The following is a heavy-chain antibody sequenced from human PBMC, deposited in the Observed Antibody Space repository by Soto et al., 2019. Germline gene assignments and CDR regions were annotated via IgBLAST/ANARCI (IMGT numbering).Heavy chain of an antibody. CDR3: ARMFHCSGGTCPFDY. D-gene: IGHD2-15*01. V-gene: IGHV2-70*04. Sequence: SGPTLVNPTQTLTLTCTFSGFSLTTSGMRVSWIRQPPGKALEWLARIDWDDDKFYKTSLKTRLIISKDSSKNQVVLTMTNMDPVDTATYYCARMFHCSGGTCPFDYWGQGALVTVSS. J-gene: IGHJ4*02. CDR1: GFSLTTSGMR. CDR2: IDWDDDK.